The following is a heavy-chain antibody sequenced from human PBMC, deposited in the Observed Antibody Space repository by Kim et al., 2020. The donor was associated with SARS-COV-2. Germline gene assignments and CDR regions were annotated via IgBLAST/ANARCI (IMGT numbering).Heavy chain of an antibody. J-gene: IGHJ6*02. CDR3: ARDRSGSYSLHYYYYYGMAV. V-gene: IGHV3-21*01. Sequence: GGSLRLSCAASGFTFSSYSMNWVRQAPGKGLEWVSSISSSSSYIYYADSVKGRFTISRDNAKNSLYLQMNSLRAEDTAVYYCARDRSGSYSLHYYYYYGMAVWGQGTTVTVSS. CDR1: GFTFSSYS. CDR2: ISSSSSYI. D-gene: IGHD1-26*01.